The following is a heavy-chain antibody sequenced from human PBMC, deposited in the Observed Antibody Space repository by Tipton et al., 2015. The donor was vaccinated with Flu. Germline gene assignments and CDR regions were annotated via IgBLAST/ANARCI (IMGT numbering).Heavy chain of an antibody. D-gene: IGHD5-18*01. Sequence: TLSLTCSVSGDSIGSDYYWGWIRQSAGKGLEWIGRVYVKGATTTSYNPSFQSRVTILVDTSNNQMSLKLTSVTAADTATYYCARCPGYSYGWSYFDSWGQGTLVTVSS. CDR2: VYVKGATTT. CDR3: ARCPGYSYGWSYFDS. V-gene: IGHV4-61*02. J-gene: IGHJ4*02. CDR1: GDSIGSDYY.